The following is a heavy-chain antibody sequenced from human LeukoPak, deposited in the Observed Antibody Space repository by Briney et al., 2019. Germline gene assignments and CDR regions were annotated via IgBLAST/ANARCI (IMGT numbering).Heavy chain of an antibody. CDR3: AGSTYYYDSTLDY. CDR2: SSWNSGSI. V-gene: IGHV3-9*01. Sequence: GGSLRLSCAASGFTFDDYAMHWVRQAPGKGLEWVSGSSWNSGSIGYADSVKGRFTISRDNAKNSLYLQMNSLRAEDTALYYCAGSTYYYDSTLDYWGQGTLVTVSS. J-gene: IGHJ4*02. D-gene: IGHD3-22*01. CDR1: GFTFDDYA.